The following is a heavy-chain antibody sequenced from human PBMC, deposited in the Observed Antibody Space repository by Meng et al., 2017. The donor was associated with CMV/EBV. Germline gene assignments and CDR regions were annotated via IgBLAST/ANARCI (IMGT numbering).Heavy chain of an antibody. CDR3: AREQYYYDSSGYYYLGGKDY. Sequence: SETLSLTCTVSGGSISSYYWSWIRQLPGKGLEWIGYIYYSGSTNYNPSLKSRVTISVDTSKNQFSLKLSSVTAADTAVYYCAREQYYYDSSGYYYLGGKDYWGQGTLVTVSS. CDR1: GGSISSYY. J-gene: IGHJ4*02. V-gene: IGHV4-59*01. D-gene: IGHD3-22*01. CDR2: IYYSGST.